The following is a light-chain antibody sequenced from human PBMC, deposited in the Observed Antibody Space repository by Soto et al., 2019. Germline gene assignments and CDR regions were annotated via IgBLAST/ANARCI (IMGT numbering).Light chain of an antibody. J-gene: IGLJ1*01. V-gene: IGLV2-8*01. CDR3: SSYAGSNNYV. CDR1: SSDIGGYNY. CDR2: EVS. Sequence: NPYKRNSSDIGGYNYVSWYQQHPGKAPKLMIYEVSKRPSGVPDRFSGSKSGNTASLTVSGLQAEDEADYYCSSYAGSNNYVFGSGTKVTVL.